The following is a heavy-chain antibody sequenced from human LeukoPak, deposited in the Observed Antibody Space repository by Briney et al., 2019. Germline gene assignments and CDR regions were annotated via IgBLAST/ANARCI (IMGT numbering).Heavy chain of an antibody. V-gene: IGHV1-2*06. CDR2: INPNSGGT. Sequence: ASVKVSCKTSGYTFTSYYMHWVRQAPGQGLEWMGRINPNSGGTNYAQKFQGRVTMTRDTSISTAYMELSRLRSDDTAVYYCAKSREEIRGLDAFDIWGQGTMVTVSS. CDR1: GYTFTSYY. J-gene: IGHJ3*02. CDR3: AKSREEIRGLDAFDI. D-gene: IGHD5-24*01.